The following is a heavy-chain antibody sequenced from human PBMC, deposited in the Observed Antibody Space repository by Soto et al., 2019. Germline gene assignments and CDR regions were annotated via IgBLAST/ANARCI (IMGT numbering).Heavy chain of an antibody. CDR3: TWGGSKWLEEHAFNI. CDR1: GYTFTSYG. CDR2: ISAYNGNT. V-gene: IGHV1-18*01. J-gene: IGHJ3*02. D-gene: IGHD6-19*01. Sequence: GASVKVSCKASGYTFTSYGISWVRQAPGQGLEWMGWISAYNGNTNYAQKLQGRVTMTTDTSTSTAYMELRSLRYDDTAVYYCTWGGSKWLEEHAFNIWGQGTMVTVSS.